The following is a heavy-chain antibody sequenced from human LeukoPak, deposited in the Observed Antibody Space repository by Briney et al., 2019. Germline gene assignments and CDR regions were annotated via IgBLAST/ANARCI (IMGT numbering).Heavy chain of an antibody. CDR2: IGRTGNYI. Sequence: GGSLRLSCAASGFTFSRYNMNWVRQAPGKGLEWVSSIGRTGNYIYYADSVKGRFTISRDNAQNSLFLQMNSLRVEDTAVYYCARVLETDCSGGSCYSGLDYWGQGTLVTVSS. V-gene: IGHV3-21*01. J-gene: IGHJ4*02. CDR3: ARVLETDCSGGSCYSGLDY. CDR1: GFTFSRYN. D-gene: IGHD2-15*01.